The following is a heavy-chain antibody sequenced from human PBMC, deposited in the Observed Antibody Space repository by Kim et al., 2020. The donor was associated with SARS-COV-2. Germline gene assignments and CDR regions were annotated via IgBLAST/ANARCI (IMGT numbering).Heavy chain of an antibody. CDR2: ISNTGSTK. CDR3: ARDPHYQHNTFLSS. CDR1: GFTFSDYD. Sequence: GGSLRLSCAASGFTFSDYDMAWIRQAPGKGLEWLAYISNTGSTKYYADSVKGRFTISRDNAKKSLYLQMNSLRTEDTAVYYCARDPHYQHNTFLSSWG. V-gene: IGHV3-11*01. J-gene: IGHJ5*01. D-gene: IGHD3-10*01.